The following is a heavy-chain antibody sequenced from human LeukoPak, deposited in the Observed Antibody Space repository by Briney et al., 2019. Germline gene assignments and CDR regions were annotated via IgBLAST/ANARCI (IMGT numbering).Heavy chain of an antibody. J-gene: IGHJ4*02. CDR1: GGSFSGYY. D-gene: IGHD6-19*01. Sequence: SETLSLTCAVYGGSFSGYYWSWIRQPPGKGLEWIGEINHSGSTNYNPSLKSRVTISVDTSKNQFSLELSSVTAADTAVYYCARGLRAVAGPFDYWGQGTLVTVSS. CDR3: ARGLRAVAGPFDY. V-gene: IGHV4-34*01. CDR2: INHSGST.